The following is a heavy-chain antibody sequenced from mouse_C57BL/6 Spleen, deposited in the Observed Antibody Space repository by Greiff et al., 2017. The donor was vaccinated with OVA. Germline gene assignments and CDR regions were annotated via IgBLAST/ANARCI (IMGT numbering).Heavy chain of an antibody. J-gene: IGHJ2*01. Sequence: VQLQQPGAELVMPGASVKLSCKASGYTFTNYWMHWVKQRPGQGLEWIGEIDPSDSYTNYNPKFQGKSTLTVDKSSSTAYMQLSSLTSEDSAVYYCARVALRPDYWGQGTTLTVSS. CDR2: IDPSDSYT. V-gene: IGHV1-69*01. CDR3: ARVALRPDY. CDR1: GYTFTNYW. D-gene: IGHD1-2*01.